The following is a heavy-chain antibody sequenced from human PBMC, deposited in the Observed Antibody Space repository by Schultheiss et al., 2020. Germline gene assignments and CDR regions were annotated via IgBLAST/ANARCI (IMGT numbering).Heavy chain of an antibody. CDR1: GYTFTSYD. V-gene: IGHV1-8*01. D-gene: IGHD2-2*01. J-gene: IGHJ6*03. CDR2: MNPNSGNT. Sequence: ASVKVSCKASGYTFTSYDINWVRQATGQGLEWMGWMNPNSGNTGYAQKFQGRVTMTRNTSISTAYMELSSLRSEDTAVYYCAPMGTSCYGYYYYHMDVWGKGTTVTVSS. CDR3: APMGTSCYGYYYYHMDV.